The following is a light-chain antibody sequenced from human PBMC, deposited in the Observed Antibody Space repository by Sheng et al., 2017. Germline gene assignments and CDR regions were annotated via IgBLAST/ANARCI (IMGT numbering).Light chain of an antibody. CDR3: QQYDSSPWT. CDR1: QSVSSN. J-gene: IGKJ1*01. CDR2: GAS. V-gene: IGKV3-15*01. Sequence: EIVMTQSPATLSVSPGERATLSCRASQSVSSNLAWYQQKAGQAPRLLIYGASTRATGIPARFSGSGSGTEFTLTISSLQSEDFAVYYCQQYDSSPWTFGQGTKVELK.